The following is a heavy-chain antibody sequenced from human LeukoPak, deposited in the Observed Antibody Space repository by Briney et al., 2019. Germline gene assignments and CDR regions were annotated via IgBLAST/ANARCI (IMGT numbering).Heavy chain of an antibody. CDR2: ISSNGGST. CDR3: ARDPNYDFWSGYSDY. J-gene: IGHJ4*02. CDR1: GFTFSSYA. V-gene: IGHV3-64*01. Sequence: PGGSLRLSCAASGFTFSSYAMPWVRQAPGKGLEYVSAISSNGGSTYYANSVKGRFTISRDNSKNTLYLQMGSLRAEDMAVYYCARDPNYDFWSGYSDYWGQGTLVTVSS. D-gene: IGHD3-3*01.